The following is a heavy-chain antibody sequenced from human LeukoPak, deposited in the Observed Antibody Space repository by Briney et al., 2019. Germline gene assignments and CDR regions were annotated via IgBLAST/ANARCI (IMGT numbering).Heavy chain of an antibody. V-gene: IGHV4-39*07. J-gene: IGHJ5*02. CDR2: IYHSGST. Sequence: SETLSLTCSVSGGSISRSRDYWGWIRQPPGKGLEWIGYIYHSGSTYYNPSLKSRVTISVDRSKNQLSLKLTSVTAADTAVYYCARWDDSAWAFGTWGPEPLVTVS. CDR3: ARWDDSAWAFGT. D-gene: IGHD6-19*01. CDR1: GGSISRSRDY.